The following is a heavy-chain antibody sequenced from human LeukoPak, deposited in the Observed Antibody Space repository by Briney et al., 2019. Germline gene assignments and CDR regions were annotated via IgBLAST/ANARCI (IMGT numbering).Heavy chain of an antibody. Sequence: GGSLRLSCAASGFTFSRFTINWVRQAPGRGLEWVSGISGSDSSTYYADSVKGRFTISRDNSKNTLYLQMNSLRAEDTAVYYCAKGGGWLYYFDYWGQGTLVTVSS. CDR3: AKGGGWLYYFDY. CDR2: ISGSDSST. CDR1: GFTFSRFT. V-gene: IGHV3-23*01. D-gene: IGHD4-23*01. J-gene: IGHJ4*02.